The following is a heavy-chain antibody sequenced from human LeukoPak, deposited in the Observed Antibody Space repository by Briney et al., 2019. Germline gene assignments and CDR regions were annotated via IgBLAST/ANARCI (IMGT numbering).Heavy chain of an antibody. CDR3: ARDGPYDILTGNIKGADY. CDR2: INPNSGGT. V-gene: IGHV1-2*02. D-gene: IGHD3-9*01. CDR1: GYTFTSYA. J-gene: IGHJ4*02. Sequence: ASVKVSCTASGYTFTSYAMNWVRQAPGQGLEWMGWINPNSGGTNYAQKFQGRVTMTRDTSISTAYMELSRLRPDDTAVYYCARDGPYDILTGNIKGADYWGQGTLVTVSS.